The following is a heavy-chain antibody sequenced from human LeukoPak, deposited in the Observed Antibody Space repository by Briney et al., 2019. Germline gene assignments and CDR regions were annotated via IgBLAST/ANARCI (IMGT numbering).Heavy chain of an antibody. J-gene: IGHJ3*02. Sequence: GGSLRLPCAASGFTFSSYDMHWVRQATGKGLEWVSAIGTAGDTYYPGSVKGRFTISRENAKNSLYLQMNSLRAEDTAVYYCAKDGRDYGDYAGDAFDIWGQGTMVTVSS. V-gene: IGHV3-13*01. CDR2: IGTAGDT. D-gene: IGHD4-17*01. CDR1: GFTFSSYD. CDR3: AKDGRDYGDYAGDAFDI.